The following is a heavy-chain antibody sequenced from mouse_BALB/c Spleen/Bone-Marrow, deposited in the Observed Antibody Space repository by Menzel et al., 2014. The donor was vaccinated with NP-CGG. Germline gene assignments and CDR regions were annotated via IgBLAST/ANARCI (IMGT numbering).Heavy chain of an antibody. D-gene: IGHD2-13*01. CDR2: INPSNGGT. J-gene: IGHJ3*01. V-gene: IGHV1S81*02. CDR3: TREGDSPFAY. CDR1: GYTFTSYY. Sequence: QVQLQQSGAELVKPGVSVKLSYKASGYTFTSYYMYWVKQRPGQGLEWIGEINPSNGGTNFNEKFKSKATLTVDKSSSTAYMQLSSLTSEDSAVYYCTREGDSPFAYWGQGTLVTVSA.